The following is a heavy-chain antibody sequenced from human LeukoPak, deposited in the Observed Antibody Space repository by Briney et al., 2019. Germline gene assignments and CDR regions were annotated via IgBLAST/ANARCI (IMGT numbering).Heavy chain of an antibody. J-gene: IGHJ4*02. CDR2: INPNNGAT. D-gene: IGHD1-26*01. CDR3: TRESGSYHGNDY. V-gene: IGHV1-2*06. Sequence: ASVNVSCKASGYTFTGYYMHWVRQAPGQGLEWMGRINPNNGATNYAQKLQGRVTITGDTSISTAYMKLSSLRSDDTAVYYCTRESGSYHGNDYWGQGTLVTVSS. CDR1: GYTFTGYY.